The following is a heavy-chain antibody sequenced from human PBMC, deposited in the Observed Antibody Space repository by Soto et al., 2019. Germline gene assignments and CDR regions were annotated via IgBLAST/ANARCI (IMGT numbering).Heavy chain of an antibody. Sequence: GGSLRLSCEASGFTFSNYSMNWVRQAPGKGLEWVSVISGSADSTYYADSVKGRFTISRDNSKNTLYLQMNSLRAEDTAVYYCAKRSSSSTFDYWGQGTLVTVSS. V-gene: IGHV3-23*01. CDR3: AKRSSSSTFDY. D-gene: IGHD6-6*01. J-gene: IGHJ4*02. CDR1: GFTFSNYS. CDR2: ISGSADST.